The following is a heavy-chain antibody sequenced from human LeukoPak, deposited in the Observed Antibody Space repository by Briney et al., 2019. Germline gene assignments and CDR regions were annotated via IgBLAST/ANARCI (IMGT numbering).Heavy chain of an antibody. D-gene: IGHD3-22*01. Sequence: GGSLRLSCAASGFTFSDYAMTWVRQAPGKGLEWVSAISGSVGSTYYADSVKGRFTISRDNSKNTLYLQMNSLRAEDTAVYYCAKGHYYDSSGYLGYFDYWGQGTLVTVSS. CDR3: AKGHYYDSSGYLGYFDY. V-gene: IGHV3-23*01. CDR2: ISGSVGST. CDR1: GFTFSDYA. J-gene: IGHJ4*02.